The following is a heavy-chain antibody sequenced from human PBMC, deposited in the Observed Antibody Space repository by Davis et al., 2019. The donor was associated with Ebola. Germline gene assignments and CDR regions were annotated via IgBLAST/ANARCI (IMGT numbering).Heavy chain of an antibody. V-gene: IGHV3-53*01. Sequence: PGGSLRLSCAASGFIVTTTHMSWVRQAPGKWLEWVAVIYDVGTTNYVASVRGRFTISRDDSKHTVELQMNSLSLEDTAIYYCARSSGNYYRGLYSFFFDTWGRGTQVAVSS. CDR2: IYDVGTT. D-gene: IGHD3-22*01. CDR3: ARSSGNYYRGLYSFFFDT. CDR1: GFIVTTTH. J-gene: IGHJ4*02.